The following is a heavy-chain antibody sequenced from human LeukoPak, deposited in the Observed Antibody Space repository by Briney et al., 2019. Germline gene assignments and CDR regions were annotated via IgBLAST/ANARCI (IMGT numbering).Heavy chain of an antibody. CDR2: INTNTGNP. CDR3: AKDPRSGGMYSSGWYNWFDP. D-gene: IGHD6-13*01. Sequence: ASVKVSCKASGYTFTSYAMNWVRQAPGQGLEWMGWINTNTGNPTYAQGFTGRFVFSLDTSVSTAYLQISSLKAEDTAVYYCAKDPRSGGMYSSGWYNWFDPWGQGTLVTVSS. V-gene: IGHV7-4-1*02. J-gene: IGHJ5*02. CDR1: GYTFTSYA.